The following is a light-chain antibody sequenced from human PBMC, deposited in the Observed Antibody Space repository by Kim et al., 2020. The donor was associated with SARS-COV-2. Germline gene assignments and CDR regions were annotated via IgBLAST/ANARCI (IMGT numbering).Light chain of an antibody. J-gene: IGKJ2*01. CDR3: QRYGSSSYT. Sequence: EIVLTQSPGPLSLSPGERAALSCRASQSLSSTHLAWYQQKPGQAPRLLMYGASNRATGIPDRFSGSGSGTDFTLTISRLEPEDFAVYYCQRYGSSSYTFGQGTKLEI. CDR1: QSLSSTH. V-gene: IGKV3-20*01. CDR2: GAS.